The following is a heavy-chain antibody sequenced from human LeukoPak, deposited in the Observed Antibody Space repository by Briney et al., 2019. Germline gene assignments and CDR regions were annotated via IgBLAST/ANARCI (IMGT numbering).Heavy chain of an antibody. CDR3: ARQYNYYAAGASYFDY. Sequence: GESLKTSCKASGYTFTDFWIGWVRQMPGKGLEGMGIIYPGDSNTRYSPSFQGQVTISADKYISTAYLQWSSLKASDSAMYYCARQYNYYAAGASYFDYWGQGSLVTVSS. CDR1: GYTFTDFW. CDR2: IYPGDSNT. D-gene: IGHD3-10*01. V-gene: IGHV5-51*01. J-gene: IGHJ4*02.